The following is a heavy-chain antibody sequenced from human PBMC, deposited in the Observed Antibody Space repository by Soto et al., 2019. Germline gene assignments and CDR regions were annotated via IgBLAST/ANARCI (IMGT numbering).Heavy chain of an antibody. CDR2: ISSSSSTI. J-gene: IGHJ4*02. CDR1: GFTFSSYS. CDR3: AKPVYGSGSTDY. Sequence: HPGGSLRLSCAASGFTFSSYSMNWVRQAPGQGLEWVSYISSSSSTIYYADSVKGRFTISRDNAENTLYLQMNNLRAEDTAIYYCAKPVYGSGSTDYWGQGTLVTVSS. D-gene: IGHD3-10*01. V-gene: IGHV3-48*01.